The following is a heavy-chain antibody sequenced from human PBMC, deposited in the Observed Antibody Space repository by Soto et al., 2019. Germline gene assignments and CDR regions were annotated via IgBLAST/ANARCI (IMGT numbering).Heavy chain of an antibody. CDR1: GFTFSRAW. CDR3: ATETWFGELWGTY. V-gene: IGHV3-15*07. D-gene: IGHD3-10*01. J-gene: IGHJ4*02. CDR2: ITTKTDGETT. Sequence: EVQLVESGGGLVKPGGSLRLSCAASGFTFSRAWLNWVRQGPGTGLEWVGRITTKTDGETTDYAAPVKGRFTISRDDSKNTVYLQMISLKNEDTAVYYCATETWFGELWGTYWGQGTLVTVSS.